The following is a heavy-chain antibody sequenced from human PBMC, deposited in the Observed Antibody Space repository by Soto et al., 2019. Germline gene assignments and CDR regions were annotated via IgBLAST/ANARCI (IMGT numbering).Heavy chain of an antibody. J-gene: IGHJ4*02. Sequence: EVQLLESGGGLVQPGGSLRLSCAASGFTFSSYAMSWVRQAPGKGLEWVSAISGSGGSTYYADSVKGRFTISRDNSKNTLYLQVNSLRAEDTAVYYCAKDRSSWYYEAVDYWGQGTLVTVSS. CDR2: ISGSGGST. D-gene: IGHD6-13*01. CDR3: AKDRSSWYYEAVDY. V-gene: IGHV3-23*01. CDR1: GFTFSSYA.